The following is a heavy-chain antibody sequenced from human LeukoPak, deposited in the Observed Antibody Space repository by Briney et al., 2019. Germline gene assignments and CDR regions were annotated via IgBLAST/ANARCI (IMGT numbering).Heavy chain of an antibody. CDR3: ARDPYLGDGDY. Sequence: PGGSLRLSCAASGLTFSNTWTTSARQEPGKWRGWVANIKSDGREKYYVYSVKARFTISRDNAKNPLFLQMNSLRGDDTAVYYCARDPYLGDGDYWGQGTLVTVSS. V-gene: IGHV3-7*03. CDR2: IKSDGREK. CDR1: GLTFSNTW. D-gene: IGHD4-17*01. J-gene: IGHJ4*02.